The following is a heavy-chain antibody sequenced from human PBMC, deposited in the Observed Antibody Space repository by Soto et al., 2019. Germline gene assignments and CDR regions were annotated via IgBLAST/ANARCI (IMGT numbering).Heavy chain of an antibody. Sequence: QVQLVQSGAEVKKPGASVKVSCKASGYTFTSYDINWVRQATGQGLEWMGWMNPNRGNTGYAQKFQGRVTMTRNTSISTAYMELSSLRSEDTAVYYCAIDYYDSSGDGGGFFFYYYYGMDVWGQGTTVTVSS. CDR1: GYTFTSYD. CDR3: AIDYYDSSGDGGGFFFYYYYGMDV. J-gene: IGHJ6*02. CDR2: MNPNRGNT. D-gene: IGHD3-22*01. V-gene: IGHV1-8*01.